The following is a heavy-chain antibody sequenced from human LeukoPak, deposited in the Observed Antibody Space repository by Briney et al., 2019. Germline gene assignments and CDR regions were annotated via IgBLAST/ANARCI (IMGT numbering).Heavy chain of an antibody. CDR2: ISSSSSYI. CDR1: GFTFSSYS. Sequence: GGSLRPSCAASGFTFSSYSMNWVRQAPGKGLEWVSSISSSSSYIYYADSVKGRFTISRDNAKNSLYLQMNSLRAEDTAVYYCARGEAAMVARYYFGYWGQGTLVTVSS. D-gene: IGHD5-18*01. CDR3: ARGEAAMVARYYFGY. J-gene: IGHJ4*02. V-gene: IGHV3-21*01.